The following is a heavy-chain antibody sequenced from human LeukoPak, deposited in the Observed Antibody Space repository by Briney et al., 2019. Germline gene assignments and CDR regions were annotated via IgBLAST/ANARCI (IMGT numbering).Heavy chain of an antibody. D-gene: IGHD4-11*01. J-gene: IGHJ4*02. CDR1: GFTFSSYA. V-gene: IGHV3-30*04. CDR2: ISYDGRDK. CDR3: ARDSAYSTFDY. Sequence: PGGSLRLSCAASGFTFSSYAVHWVRQAPSEGLEWVAFISYDGRDKHYADSVKGRFTISRDNSRNTMFLQMNSLRADDTAVYYCARDSAYSTFDYWGQGTLVTVSS.